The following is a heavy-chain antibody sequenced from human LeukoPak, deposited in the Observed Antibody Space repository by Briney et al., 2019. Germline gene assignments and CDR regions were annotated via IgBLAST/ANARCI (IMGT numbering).Heavy chain of an antibody. J-gene: IGHJ2*01. V-gene: IGHV3-33*01. CDR1: GFTFSSYG. CDR2: IWYDGSNK. Sequence: AGGSLRLSCAASGFTFSSYGMHWVRQAPGKGLEWVAVIWYDGSNKYYADSVKGRFTIYRDNSKNTLYLQMNSLRAEDTAVYYCARRHFFTTRGSSWYFDLWGRGTLVTVSS. CDR3: ARRHFFTTRGSSWYFDL. D-gene: IGHD3-22*01.